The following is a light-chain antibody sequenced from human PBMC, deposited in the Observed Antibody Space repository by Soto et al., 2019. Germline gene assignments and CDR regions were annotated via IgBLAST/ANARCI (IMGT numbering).Light chain of an antibody. CDR1: QSVDTY. CDR2: GAS. V-gene: IGKV3-15*01. Sequence: EIVMTQSPASLSVSPGGRVTLSCRASQSVDTYLAWYQQKSGQSPRLLIFGASTRAIGIPARFSGSGSGTEFTLTIRSLQSEDFAVYYCQQYNNWPPITFGQGTRLEI. J-gene: IGKJ5*01. CDR3: QQYNNWPPIT.